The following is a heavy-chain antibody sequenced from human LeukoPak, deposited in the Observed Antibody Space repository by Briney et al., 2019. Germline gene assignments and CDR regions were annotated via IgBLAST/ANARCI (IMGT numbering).Heavy chain of an antibody. J-gene: IGHJ4*02. V-gene: IGHV4-61*01. Sequence: SQTLSLTCTVSGGSISSGSYYWSWIRQPPGKGLEWIGYIYYSGSTNYNPSLKSRVTISVDTSKNQFSLKLSSVTAADTAVYYCARGYLPSSGYFYYFDYWGQGTLVTVSS. CDR1: GGSISSGSYY. CDR2: IYYSGST. D-gene: IGHD3-22*01. CDR3: ARGYLPSSGYFYYFDY.